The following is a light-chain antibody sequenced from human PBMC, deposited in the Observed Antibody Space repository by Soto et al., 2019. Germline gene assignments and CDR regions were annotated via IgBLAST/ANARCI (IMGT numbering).Light chain of an antibody. Sequence: QSLLAHPASFSGSPGQSITISCTGTSTDVGGYKYVSWYQQHPGTAPKLMIFEVNGRPSGVSDRFSGSKSGNTASLTISGLQPEDEADYYCSSFSSSSTPYVFGTGTKVTVL. CDR1: STDVGGYKY. J-gene: IGLJ1*01. CDR3: SSFSSSSTPYV. V-gene: IGLV2-14*01. CDR2: EVN.